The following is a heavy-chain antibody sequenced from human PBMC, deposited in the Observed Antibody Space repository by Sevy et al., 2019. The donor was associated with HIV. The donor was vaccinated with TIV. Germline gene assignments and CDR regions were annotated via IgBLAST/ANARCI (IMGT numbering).Heavy chain of an antibody. V-gene: IGHV3-21*01. CDR1: GFTFSSYS. CDR2: ISSSNNYI. Sequence: GGSLRLSCAASGFTFSSYSMNWVRQAPGKGLEWVSSISSSNNYIYYADSLKGRFTISGDNAKNSLYLQMNSLRAEDTAVYYCARDLREYSSSSKYYFDYWGQGILVTVS. J-gene: IGHJ4*02. D-gene: IGHD6-6*01. CDR3: ARDLREYSSSSKYYFDY.